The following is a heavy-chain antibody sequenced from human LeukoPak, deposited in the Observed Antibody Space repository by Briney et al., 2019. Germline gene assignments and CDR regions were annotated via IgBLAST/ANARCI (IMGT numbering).Heavy chain of an antibody. CDR1: GFTFSSHS. CDR3: ARSTSIRYFDWYDAFDI. Sequence: GGSLRLSCAASGFTFSSHSMNWVRQAPGKGLEWVSSISSSSSYIYYADSVKGRFTISRDNAKNSLYLQMNSLRAEDTAVYYCARSTSIRYFDWYDAFDIWGQGTMVTVSS. CDR2: ISSSSSYI. J-gene: IGHJ3*02. V-gene: IGHV3-21*01. D-gene: IGHD3-9*01.